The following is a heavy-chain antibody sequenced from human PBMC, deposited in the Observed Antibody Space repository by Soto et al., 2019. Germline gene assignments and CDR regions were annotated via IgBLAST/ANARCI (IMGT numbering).Heavy chain of an antibody. J-gene: IGHJ6*02. D-gene: IGHD5-12*01. Sequence: QVQLVQSGAEVKKPGSSVKVSCKASGGTFSSYAISWVRQAPGQGLEWMGGIIPIFGTANYAQKFQGRVTITADESTSTACMELSSLRSEDTAVYYCARDDVSSGYDRDYYYYGMDVWGQGTTVTVSS. CDR1: GGTFSSYA. CDR2: IIPIFGTA. CDR3: ARDDVSSGYDRDYYYYGMDV. V-gene: IGHV1-69*01.